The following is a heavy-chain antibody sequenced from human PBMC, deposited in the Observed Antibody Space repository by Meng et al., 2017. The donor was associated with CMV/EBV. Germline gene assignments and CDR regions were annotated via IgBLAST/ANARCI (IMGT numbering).Heavy chain of an antibody. J-gene: IGHJ6*02. V-gene: IGHV1-8*03. D-gene: IGHD3-10*01. CDR3: ARDIAGGSGSYYYYYGMDV. CDR2: MNPNGGKT. Sequence: FTGYDISWVRQATGQGLEWMGWMNPNGGKTGYAQKFQGRVTITRNTSISTAYMELSSLRSEDTAVYYCARDIAGGSGSYYYYYGMDVWGQGTTVTVSS. CDR1: FTGYD.